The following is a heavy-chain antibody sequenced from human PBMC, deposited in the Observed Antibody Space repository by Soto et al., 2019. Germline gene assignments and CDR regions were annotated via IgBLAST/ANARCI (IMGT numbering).Heavy chain of an antibody. V-gene: IGHV4-4*07. CDR1: GGTISGYY. CDR3: ARGQRFSDWFDP. D-gene: IGHD3-3*01. Sequence: XATLSLTCSVSGGTISGYYWTWIRQPAGKGLEWIGRIYSSGNTKYNPSLQSRVTMSLDTSNNQFSLRLTSVTAADTAVYYCARGQRFSDWFDPWGQGTLVTVSS. CDR2: IYSSGNT. J-gene: IGHJ5*02.